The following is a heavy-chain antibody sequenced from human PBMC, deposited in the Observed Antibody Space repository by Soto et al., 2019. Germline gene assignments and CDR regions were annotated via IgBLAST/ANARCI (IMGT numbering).Heavy chain of an antibody. V-gene: IGHV4-34*01. J-gene: IGHJ6*02. CDR3: ARQEVPQWFTKGYYGMDV. CDR1: GGSFSSYY. Sequence: QVQLQQWGAGLSKPSETLSLTCAVYGGSFSSYYWTWIRQPPGKGLEWIGEINHRGNTNYNPSLKSRVTISVDTSKNQFSLMLTSVTAADTAVYYCARQEVPQWFTKGYYGMDVWDQGTTVTVSS. CDR2: INHRGNT. D-gene: IGHD2-8*01.